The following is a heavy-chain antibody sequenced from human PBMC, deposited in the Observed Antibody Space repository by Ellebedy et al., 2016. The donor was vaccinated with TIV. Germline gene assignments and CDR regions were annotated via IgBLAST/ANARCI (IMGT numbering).Heavy chain of an antibody. J-gene: IGHJ4*02. CDR3: ARVRLDDSSGYGGKDS. D-gene: IGHD3-22*01. Sequence: SVKVSXXASGGTFSSSAISWVRQAPGQGLEWMGGIVPSFGTANYAQKFQGRATITADETTGTAYMELSSLRSDDTAVYYCARVRLDDSSGYGGKDSWGQGTLVTVSS. V-gene: IGHV1-69*13. CDR1: GGTFSSSA. CDR2: IVPSFGTA.